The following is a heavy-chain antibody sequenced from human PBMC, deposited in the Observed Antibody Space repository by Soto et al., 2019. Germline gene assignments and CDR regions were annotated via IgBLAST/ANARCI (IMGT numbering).Heavy chain of an antibody. CDR3: ARASCSGGSCYGAFDI. J-gene: IGHJ3*02. CDR2: IYYSGST. CDR1: GGSISSYY. Sequence: SETLSLTCTVSGGSISSYYWSWIRQPPGKGLEWIGYIYYSGSTNYNPSLKSRVTISVDTSKNQFSLKLSSVTAADTAVYYCARASCSGGSCYGAFDIWGQGTMVT. D-gene: IGHD2-15*01. V-gene: IGHV4-59*01.